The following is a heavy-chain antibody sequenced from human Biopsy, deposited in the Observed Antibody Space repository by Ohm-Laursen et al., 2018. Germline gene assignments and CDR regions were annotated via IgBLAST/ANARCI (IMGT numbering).Heavy chain of an antibody. V-gene: IGHV4-34*01. Sequence: SETLSLTCAVYGGTYSGYYWGWIRQPPGKGLEWIGEVHHDGRANSNPSLKSRVTISGDMSKKQFSLKLSGVTAADTAVYYCARFIVPSLHCSNGVCPIRWFDPWGQGTLVTVFS. CDR3: ARFIVPSLHCSNGVCPIRWFDP. CDR1: GGTYSGYY. J-gene: IGHJ5*02. CDR2: VHHDGRA. D-gene: IGHD2-2*01.